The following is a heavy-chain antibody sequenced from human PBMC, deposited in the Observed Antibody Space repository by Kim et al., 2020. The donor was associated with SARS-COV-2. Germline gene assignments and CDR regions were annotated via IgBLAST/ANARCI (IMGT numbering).Heavy chain of an antibody. Sequence: GGSLRLSCAASGFTFSSYSMNWVRQAPGKGLEWVSSISSSSSYIYYADSVKGRFTISRDNAKNSLYLQMNSLRAEDTAVYYCARDAIGRWSRYYFDYWGQGTLVTVSS. J-gene: IGHJ4*02. V-gene: IGHV3-21*01. CDR2: ISSSSSYI. CDR3: ARDAIGRWSRYYFDY. CDR1: GFTFSSYS. D-gene: IGHD2-8*01.